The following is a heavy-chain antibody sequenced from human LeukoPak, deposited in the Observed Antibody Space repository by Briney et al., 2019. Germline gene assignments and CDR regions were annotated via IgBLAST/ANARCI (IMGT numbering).Heavy chain of an antibody. CDR3: ARETYDFWSGYSLSAPGY. V-gene: IGHV3-30-3*01. CDR1: GFTFSSYA. D-gene: IGHD3-3*01. CDR2: ISYDGSNK. J-gene: IGHJ4*02. Sequence: GGSLRLSCAASGFTFSSYAMHWVRQAPGKGLEWVAVISYDGSNKYYADSVKGRFTISRDNSKNTLYLQMNSLRAEDTAVYYCARETYDFWSGYSLSAPGYWGQGTLVTASS.